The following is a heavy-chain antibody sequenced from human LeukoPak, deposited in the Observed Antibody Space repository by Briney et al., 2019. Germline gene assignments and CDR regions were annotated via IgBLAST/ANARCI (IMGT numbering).Heavy chain of an antibody. CDR2: ISSSSSYI. V-gene: IGHV3-21*01. D-gene: IGHD2-2*01. CDR1: GFTFSSYS. CDR3: ARDPGTVVVPAAMEV. J-gene: IGHJ4*02. Sequence: GGSLRLSCAASGFTFSSYSMNWVRQAPGKGLEWVSSISSSSSYIYYADSVKGRFTISRDNAKNSLYLQMNSLRAEDTAVYYCARDPGTVVVPAAMEVWGQGTLVTVSP.